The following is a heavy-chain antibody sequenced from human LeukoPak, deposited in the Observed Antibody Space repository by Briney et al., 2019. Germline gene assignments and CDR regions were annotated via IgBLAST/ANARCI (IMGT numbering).Heavy chain of an antibody. J-gene: IGHJ4*02. CDR1: GGSISSYY. Sequence: PSETLSLTCTVSGGSISSYYWSWIRQPPGKGLEWIGYIHYSGSTKNNPSLKSRVTISVDTSKNQFSLKLSSVTAADTAVYYCAKDVSWDYFDYWGQGTLVTVSS. D-gene: IGHD1-26*01. CDR3: AKDVSWDYFDY. V-gene: IGHV4-59*01. CDR2: IHYSGST.